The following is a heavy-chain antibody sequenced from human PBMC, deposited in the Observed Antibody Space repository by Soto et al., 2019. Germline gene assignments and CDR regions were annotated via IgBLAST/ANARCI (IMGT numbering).Heavy chain of an antibody. D-gene: IGHD6-19*01. Sequence: EVQLLESGGGLVQPGGSLRLSCAASGFTFSSYAMSWVRPAPGKGLEWVSAISGSGGSTYYAASVKGRFTISRDNSKHTLYLQMSSLRAEDTAVYYCATRSSGWYFDYWGQGTLVSVPS. CDR1: GFTFSSYA. CDR3: ATRSSGWYFDY. CDR2: ISGSGGST. V-gene: IGHV3-23*01. J-gene: IGHJ4*02.